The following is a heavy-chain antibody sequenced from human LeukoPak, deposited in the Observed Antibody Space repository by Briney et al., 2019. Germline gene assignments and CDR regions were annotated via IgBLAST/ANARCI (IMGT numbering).Heavy chain of an antibody. J-gene: IGHJ5*02. CDR2: ISSSATTI. V-gene: IGHV3-11*01. D-gene: IGHD5-12*01. Sequence: PGGSLRLSCAASEFIFSDYYMSWIRQAPGKGLEWVSFISSSATTIYYADSVKGRYTTSRDNPKNSLYLQMNSLRAEDTAVYYCARARLKQRIVATITWFDPWGQGTLVTVSS. CDR1: EFIFSDYY. CDR3: ARARLKQRIVATITWFDP.